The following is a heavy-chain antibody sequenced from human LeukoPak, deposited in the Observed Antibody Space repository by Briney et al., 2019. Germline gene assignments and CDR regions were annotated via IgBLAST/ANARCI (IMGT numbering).Heavy chain of an antibody. CDR1: GFPFTNYW. CDR3: ARGGYYRYDY. V-gene: IGHV3-7*01. D-gene: IGHD2-21*01. Sequence: GGSLRLSCVASGFPFTNYWMSWVRQAPGKGLEWVASLRQDASEIHYVDSVEGRFTISRDNAQRSVFLQMNRLRVEDTAVYYCARGGYYRYDYWGQGTLVTVSS. J-gene: IGHJ4*02. CDR2: LRQDASEI.